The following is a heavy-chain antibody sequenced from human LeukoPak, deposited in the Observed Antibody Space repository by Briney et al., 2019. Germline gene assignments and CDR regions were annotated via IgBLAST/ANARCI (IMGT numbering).Heavy chain of an antibody. Sequence: GGSLRLSCAASGFTFSSYGMHWVRQAPGKGLEWVAVIWYDGSNKYYADSVKGRFTISRDNSKNTLYLQMNSLRAEDTAVYYCARGRGLERPLSINYYYYGMDAWGQGTTVTVSS. D-gene: IGHD1-1*01. V-gene: IGHV3-33*01. J-gene: IGHJ6*02. CDR1: GFTFSSYG. CDR2: IWYDGSNK. CDR3: ARGRGLERPLSINYYYYGMDA.